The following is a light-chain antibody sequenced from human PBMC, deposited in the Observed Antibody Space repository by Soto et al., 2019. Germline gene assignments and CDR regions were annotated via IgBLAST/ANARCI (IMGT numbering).Light chain of an antibody. Sequence: EIVMSQSPFTLSVSTGERATLSCRASQSLSSNLAWYQQKPGQAPRLLIYGASTRATGIPARFSGSGSGTEFTLTISSLQSEDFAVYYCQQYGSSGTFGQGTKVDIK. CDR3: QQYGSSGT. CDR2: GAS. CDR1: QSLSSN. J-gene: IGKJ1*01. V-gene: IGKV3-15*01.